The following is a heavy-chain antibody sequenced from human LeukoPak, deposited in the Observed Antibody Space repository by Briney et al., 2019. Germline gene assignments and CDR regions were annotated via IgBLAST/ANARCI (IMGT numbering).Heavy chain of an antibody. CDR3: ARDRNRGVRGVFQPYYFDY. V-gene: IGHV3-21*01. CDR2: ISSSSSYI. D-gene: IGHD3-10*01. Sequence: GGSLRLSCAASGFTFSSYSMNWVRQAPGKGLEWVSSISSSSSYIYYADSVKGRFTISRDNAKNSLYLQMNSLRAEDTAVYYCARDRNRGVRGVFQPYYFDYWGQGTLVTVSS. CDR1: GFTFSSYS. J-gene: IGHJ4*02.